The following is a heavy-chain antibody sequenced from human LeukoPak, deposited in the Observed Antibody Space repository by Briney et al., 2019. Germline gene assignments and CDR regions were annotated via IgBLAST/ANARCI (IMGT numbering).Heavy chain of an antibody. CDR3: ARVTGYNYYYYYYYMDV. D-gene: IGHD3-9*01. CDR2: INHSGST. V-gene: IGHV4-34*01. Sequence: PSETLSLTCAVYGGSFSGYYWSWIRQPPGKGLEWVGEINHSGSTNYNPSLKSRVTISVDTSKNQFSLKLGSVTAADTAVYYCARVTGYNYYYYYYYMDVWGKGTTVTVSS. J-gene: IGHJ6*03. CDR1: GGSFSGYY.